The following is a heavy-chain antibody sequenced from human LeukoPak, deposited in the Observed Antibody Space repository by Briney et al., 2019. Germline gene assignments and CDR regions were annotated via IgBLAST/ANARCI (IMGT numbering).Heavy chain of an antibody. J-gene: IGHJ4*02. CDR1: GYSFTSYW. CDR2: IYPGDSDT. Sequence: GESLKISCKAFGYSFTSYWTGWVRQMPGKGLEWMGIIYPGDSDTRYSPSFQGQVTISADKSISTAYLQWSSLKASDTAIYYCARGDGYNLFDYWGQGTLVTVSS. D-gene: IGHD5-24*01. CDR3: ARGDGYNLFDY. V-gene: IGHV5-51*01.